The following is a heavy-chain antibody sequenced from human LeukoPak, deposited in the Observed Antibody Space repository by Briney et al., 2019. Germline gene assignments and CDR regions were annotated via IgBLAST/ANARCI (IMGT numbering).Heavy chain of an antibody. D-gene: IGHD3-22*01. CDR1: GGTFSRHA. Sequence: SVKVSCKASGGTFSRHAFNWVRQAPGQGLEWMGGIIPIFGTANYAQKFQGRLTITTDESTSTAYMELSSLRSEDTAVYFCATPYYDTSGYHALDYWGQGTLVTVSS. V-gene: IGHV1-69*05. J-gene: IGHJ4*02. CDR2: IIPIFGTA. CDR3: ATPYYDTSGYHALDY.